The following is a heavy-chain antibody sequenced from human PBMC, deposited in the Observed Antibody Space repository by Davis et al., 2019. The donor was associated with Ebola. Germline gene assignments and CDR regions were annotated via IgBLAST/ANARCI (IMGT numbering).Heavy chain of an antibody. V-gene: IGHV1-69*04. CDR2: IIPILGIA. D-gene: IGHD6-13*01. Sequence: SVKVSCKASGGTFSSYAISWVRQAPGQGLEWMGRIIPILGIANYAQKFQGRVTLTADKSTSTAYMELSSLRSEDTAVYYCASLSGREQQLVRYRVLSYYYYGMDVWGQGTTVTVSS. CDR1: GGTFSSYA. CDR3: ASLSGREQQLVRYRVLSYYYYGMDV. J-gene: IGHJ6*02.